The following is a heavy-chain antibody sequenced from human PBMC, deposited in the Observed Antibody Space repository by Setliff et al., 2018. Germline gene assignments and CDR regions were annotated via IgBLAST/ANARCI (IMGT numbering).Heavy chain of an antibody. CDR1: GYTFTSYY. Sequence: GASVKVSCKASGYTFTSYYMHWVRQAPGQGLEWMGIINPSGGSTSYAQKFQGRVTMTRNTSISTAYMELSSLRSEDTAVYYCASTYYYGSGSRYAFDIWGQGTMVTVSS. J-gene: IGHJ3*02. CDR2: INPSGGST. V-gene: IGHV1-46*01. D-gene: IGHD3-10*01. CDR3: ASTYYYGSGSRYAFDI.